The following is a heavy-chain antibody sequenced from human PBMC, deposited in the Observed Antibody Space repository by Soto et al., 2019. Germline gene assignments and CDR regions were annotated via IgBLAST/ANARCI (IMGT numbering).Heavy chain of an antibody. CDR3: ARHYGDYFDY. J-gene: IGHJ4*02. D-gene: IGHD4-17*01. CDR1: GGSISSYY. CDR2: IYYSGST. V-gene: IGHV4-59*01. Sequence: SETLSLTCTVSGGSISSYYWSWIRQPPGKGLEWIGYIYYSGSTNYNPSLKSRVTISVDTSKNQFSLKLSSVTAADTAVYYWARHYGDYFDYGGRGTLVTVSS.